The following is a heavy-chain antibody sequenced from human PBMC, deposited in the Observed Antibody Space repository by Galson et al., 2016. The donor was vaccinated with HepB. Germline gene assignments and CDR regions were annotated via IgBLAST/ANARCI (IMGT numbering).Heavy chain of an antibody. V-gene: IGHV4-39*07. D-gene: IGHD3-22*01. CDR3: AEGGGHRSSGFPAKPFDY. J-gene: IGHJ4*02. Sequence: SETLSLTCTVSGGPISSTTHYWGWIRRPPGKGLEWIGTNYDSGSTYYNPSLKSRVTIPVDTPNKQFSLKLTSVTAADTAVYYCAEGGGHRSSGFPAKPFDYWGQGILAIVSS. CDR2: NYDSGST. CDR1: GGPISSTTHY.